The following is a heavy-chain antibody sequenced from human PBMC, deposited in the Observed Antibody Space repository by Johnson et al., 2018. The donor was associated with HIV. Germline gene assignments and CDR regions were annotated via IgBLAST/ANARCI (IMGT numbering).Heavy chain of an antibody. Sequence: VQLVESGGGVARPGGSLRLSCEASGFTFDDYGMSWVRQAPGKGLEWVSGINWNGGSTGYVDSVKGRFIISRENAKNSLYLQMNSLRVEDTALYYCARGRGGDAISFDVWGQGTMVIVSS. V-gene: IGHV3-20*04. CDR1: GFTFDDYG. CDR3: ARGRGGDAISFDV. J-gene: IGHJ3*01. CDR2: INWNGGST. D-gene: IGHD3-16*01.